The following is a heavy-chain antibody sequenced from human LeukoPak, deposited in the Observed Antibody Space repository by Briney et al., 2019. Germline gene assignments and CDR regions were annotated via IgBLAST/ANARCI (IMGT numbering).Heavy chain of an antibody. J-gene: IGHJ5*02. CDR2: ISSSSSTI. CDR1: GFTFSSYS. Sequence: GGSLRLSCAASGFTFSSYSMNWVRQAPGKGLEWVSYISSSSSTIYYADSVKGRFTISRDNAKNSLYLQMNSLRDEDTAVYYCAKEAWTVLPEGYNWFDPWGQGTLVTVSS. V-gene: IGHV3-48*02. D-gene: IGHD3-10*01. CDR3: AKEAWTVLPEGYNWFDP.